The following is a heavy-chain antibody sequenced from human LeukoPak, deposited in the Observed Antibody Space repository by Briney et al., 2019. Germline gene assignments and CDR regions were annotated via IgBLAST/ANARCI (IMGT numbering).Heavy chain of an antibody. V-gene: IGHV3-48*03. D-gene: IGHD3-3*01. CDR3: AGGSWSGYYGYYYYMDV. J-gene: IGHJ6*03. CDR2: ISSSGSTI. Sequence: GGSLRLSCAASGFTFSSYEMNWVRQAPGKGLEWVSYISSSGSTIYYADSVKGRFTISRDNAKNSLYLQMNSLRAEDTAVYYCAGGSWSGYYGYYYYMDVWGKGTTVTVSS. CDR1: GFTFSSYE.